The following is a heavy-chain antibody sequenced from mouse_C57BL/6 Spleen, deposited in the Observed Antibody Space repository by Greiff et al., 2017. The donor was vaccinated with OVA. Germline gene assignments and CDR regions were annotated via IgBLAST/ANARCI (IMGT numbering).Heavy chain of an antibody. CDR1: GYTFTSYW. CDR2: IHPNSGST. D-gene: IGHD2-1*01. CDR3: APIYYGNYRYFDV. J-gene: IGHJ1*03. V-gene: IGHV1-64*01. Sequence: QVQLQQPGAELVKPGASVKLSCKASGYTFTSYWMHWVKQRPGQGLEWIGMIHPNSGSTNYNEKFKSKATLTVDKSSSTAYMQLSSLTSEDSAVYYCAPIYYGNYRYFDVWGTGTTVTVSA.